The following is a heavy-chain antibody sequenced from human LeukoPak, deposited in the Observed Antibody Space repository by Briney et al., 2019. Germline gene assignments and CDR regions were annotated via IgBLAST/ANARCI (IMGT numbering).Heavy chain of an antibody. CDR1: GGSISSYY. D-gene: IGHD6-13*01. CDR3: ARKWAAAGTWGYFDY. V-gene: IGHV4-59*01. CDR2: IYYSGST. Sequence: PSETLSLTCTVSGGSISSYYWSWIRQPPGKGLEWIGYIYYSGSTNYNPSLKSRVTISVDTSKNQFSLKLSSVTAADTAVYYCARKWAAAGTWGYFDYWGQGTLVTVSS. J-gene: IGHJ4*02.